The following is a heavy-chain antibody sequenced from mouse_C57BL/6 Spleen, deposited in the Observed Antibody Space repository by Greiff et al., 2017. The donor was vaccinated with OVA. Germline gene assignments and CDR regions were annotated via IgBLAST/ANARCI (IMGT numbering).Heavy chain of an antibody. CDR3: TDEPFSMDY. D-gene: IGHD6-1*01. V-gene: IGHV6-3*01. J-gene: IGHJ4*01. CDR2: IRLKSDNYAT. CDR1: GFTFSNYW. Sequence: DVQLVESGGGLVQPGGSMKLSCVASGFTFSNYWMNWVRQSPEKGLEWVAQIRLKSDNYATHYAESVKGRFTISRDDSKSSVYLQMNNLRAEDTGIYYCTDEPFSMDYWGQGTSVTVSS.